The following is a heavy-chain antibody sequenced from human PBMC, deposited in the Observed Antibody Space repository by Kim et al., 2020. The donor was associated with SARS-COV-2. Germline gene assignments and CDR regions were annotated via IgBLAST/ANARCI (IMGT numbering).Heavy chain of an antibody. J-gene: IGHJ6*02. CDR2: IYSGGST. Sequence: GGSLRLSCAASGFTVSSNYMSWVRQAPGKGLEWVSVIYSGGSTYYADSVKGRFTISRDNSKNTLYLQMNSLRAEDTAVYYCARELYYYDSSGYYSAGGADYYYGMDVWGQGTTVTVSS. CDR1: GFTVSSNY. CDR3: ARELYYYDSSGYYSAGGADYYYGMDV. V-gene: IGHV3-53*01. D-gene: IGHD3-22*01.